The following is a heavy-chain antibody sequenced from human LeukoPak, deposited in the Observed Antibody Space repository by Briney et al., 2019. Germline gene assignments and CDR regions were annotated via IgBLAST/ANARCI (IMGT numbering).Heavy chain of an antibody. Sequence: ASVKVSCKASGYTFTRYYMHWVRQAPGQGLEGMGWINPNSGGTNYAQKFQGRVTMTRDTSISTAYMELSRLRSDDTAVYYCARIKFRNWGSYRRYDAFDIWGQGTMVTVSS. CDR2: INPNSGGT. CDR3: ARIKFRNWGSYRRYDAFDI. D-gene: IGHD3-16*02. V-gene: IGHV1-2*02. J-gene: IGHJ3*02. CDR1: GYTFTRYY.